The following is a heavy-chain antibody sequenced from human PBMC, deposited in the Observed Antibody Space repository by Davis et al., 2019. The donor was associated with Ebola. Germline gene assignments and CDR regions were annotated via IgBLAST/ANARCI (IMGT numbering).Heavy chain of an antibody. CDR1: GFTFSRYA. V-gene: IGHV3-30-3*01. J-gene: IGHJ4*02. D-gene: IGHD6-19*01. Sequence: GESLKISCAASGFTFSRYAIHWVRQAPGKGLEWVAVISYDGSNKYYADSVKGRFTISKDNAKNSLYLQMNSLRDEDTAVYYCARDIYSGWFDYWGQGTLVTVSS. CDR2: ISYDGSNK. CDR3: ARDIYSGWFDY.